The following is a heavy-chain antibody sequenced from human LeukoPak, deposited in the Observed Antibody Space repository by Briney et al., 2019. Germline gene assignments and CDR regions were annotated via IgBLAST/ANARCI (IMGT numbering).Heavy chain of an antibody. CDR2: IYFRGST. D-gene: IGHD3-22*01. CDR1: GGSISNSSYY. J-gene: IGHJ4*02. CDR3: ARHLAIYDSGGYYYERGRYYFDF. Sequence: SETLSLTCTVSGGSISNSSYYWGWIRQPPGKGLEWLGTIYFRGSTYYNPSLKSRITISVDTSKNQFSLKLSSATAADTAVYYCARHLAIYDSGGYYYERGRYYFDFWGQGALVTVSS. V-gene: IGHV4-39*01.